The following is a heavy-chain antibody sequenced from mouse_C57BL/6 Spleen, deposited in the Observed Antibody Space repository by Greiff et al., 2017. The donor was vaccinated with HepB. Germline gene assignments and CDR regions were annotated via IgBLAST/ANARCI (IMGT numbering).Heavy chain of an antibody. V-gene: IGHV5-16*01. CDR1: GFTFSDYY. J-gene: IGHJ1*01. D-gene: IGHD1-1*01. CDR3: AIDLNYGISYVWYFDV. CDR2: INYDGSST. Sequence: EVQLVESEGGLVQPGSSMKLSCTASGFTFSDYYMAWVRQVPEKGLEWVANINYDGSSTYYLHSLKSRCIISRDNAKTILYLQMSSMKSEDTATYYCAIDLNYGISYVWYFDVWGSGTTVNVAA.